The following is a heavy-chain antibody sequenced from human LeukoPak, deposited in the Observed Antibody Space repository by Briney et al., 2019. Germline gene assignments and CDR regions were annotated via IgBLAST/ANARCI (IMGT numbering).Heavy chain of an antibody. V-gene: IGHV4-31*03. CDR3: ARYTGYDSSGYYDAFDI. Sequence: TLSLTCTVSGGSISSGGYYWSWIRQHPGKGLEWIGYIYYSGSTYYNPSLKSRVTISVDTSKNQFSLKLSSVTAADTAVYYCARYTGYDSSGYYDAFDIWGQGTMVTVSS. CDR1: GGSISSGGYY. CDR2: IYYSGST. J-gene: IGHJ3*02. D-gene: IGHD3-22*01.